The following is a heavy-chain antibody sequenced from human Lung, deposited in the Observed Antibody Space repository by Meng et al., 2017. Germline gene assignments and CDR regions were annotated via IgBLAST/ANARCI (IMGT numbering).Heavy chain of an antibody. D-gene: IGHD4-11*01. J-gene: IGHJ4*02. CDR1: GGSFSDYY. CDR3: ARGPTTMAHDFDY. Sequence: QVQLKRWGPGLLTPSETLSLTCVVSGGSFSDYYWSWIRQPPGKGLEWIGEINHSGSTNYNPSLESRATISVDTSQNNLSLKLSSVTAADSAVYYCARGPTTMAHDFDYWGQGTLVTVSS. CDR2: INHSGST. V-gene: IGHV4-34*01.